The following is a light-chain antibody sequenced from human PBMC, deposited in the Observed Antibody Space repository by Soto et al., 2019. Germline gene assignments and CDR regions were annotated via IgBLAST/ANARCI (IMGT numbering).Light chain of an antibody. CDR2: VAS. CDR1: EGISNY. J-gene: IGKJ1*01. CDR3: QRYNSAPWT. V-gene: IGKV1-27*01. Sequence: DIQMTQAPPSLSASVGDRVTITCRAREGISNYLALYQQQPGQVPMLVIYVASTLQSVVPSRFSGSGCGTDFTLTISSLQPEDVATYYCQRYNSAPWTFGQGTKVEIK.